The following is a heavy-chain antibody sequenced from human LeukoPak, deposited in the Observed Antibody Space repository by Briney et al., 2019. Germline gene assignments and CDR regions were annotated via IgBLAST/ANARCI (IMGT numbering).Heavy chain of an antibody. CDR1: GASVTDYY. Sequence: SETLSLTCTVSGASVTDYYWSWIRQSPGKGLEWISYFHHSGNSDYNPSLRSRVTTSLDTSENQFSLNLISVTAADTAVYYCTRGHWGLQAWSQGTLVTVSS. CDR3: TRGHWGLQA. J-gene: IGHJ5*02. D-gene: IGHD7-27*01. CDR2: FHHSGNS. V-gene: IGHV4-59*02.